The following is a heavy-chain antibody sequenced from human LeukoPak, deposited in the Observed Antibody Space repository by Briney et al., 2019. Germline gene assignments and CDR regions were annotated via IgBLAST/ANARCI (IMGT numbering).Heavy chain of an antibody. Sequence: GGSLRLSCAASGFTFSSSAMSWVSQAPGKGLEWVSAISNNGGYTYYADSVQGRFTISRDNSKSTLCLQMNSLRAEDTAVYYCARKSNAAAAGTDYWGQGTLVTVSS. V-gene: IGHV3-23*01. CDR3: ARKSNAAAAGTDY. CDR1: GFTFSSSA. CDR2: ISNNGGYT. J-gene: IGHJ4*02. D-gene: IGHD6-13*01.